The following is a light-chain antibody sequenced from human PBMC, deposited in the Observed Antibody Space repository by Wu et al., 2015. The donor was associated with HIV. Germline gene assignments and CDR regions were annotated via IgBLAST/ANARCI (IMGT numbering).Light chain of an antibody. CDR2: DAS. CDR3: QQSRA. Sequence: ATLSCRASQTLNSKLAWYQQKPGQPPRLLIYDASTRATGIPGRFSGSRSGRDFTLTITNVQSEDSAVYYCQQSRAFGQGTKVEIK. CDR1: QTLNSK. V-gene: IGKV3-15*01. J-gene: IGKJ1*01.